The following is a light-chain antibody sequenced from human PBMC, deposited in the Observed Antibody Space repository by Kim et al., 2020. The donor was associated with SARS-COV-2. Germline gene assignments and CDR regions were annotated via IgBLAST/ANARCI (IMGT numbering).Light chain of an antibody. V-gene: IGLV1-44*01. Sequence: GRWVHIPCSGSSSNIGTNPVNCDQQLPGTAPKHLSYSNSQRPAGVPDRCSGSKSGSSASLAISGLQSEDEADYYCAAWDDGLNGPVFGGGTQLTVL. J-gene: IGLJ2*01. CDR3: AAWDDGLNGPV. CDR2: SNS. CDR1: SSNIGTNP.